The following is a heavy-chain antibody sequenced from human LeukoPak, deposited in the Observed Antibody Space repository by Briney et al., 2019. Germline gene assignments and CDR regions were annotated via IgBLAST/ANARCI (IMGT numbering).Heavy chain of an antibody. D-gene: IGHD2-15*01. V-gene: IGHV4-4*07. Sequence: SETLSLTCTVSGGSISSYYWSWIRQPAGKGLEWIGRIYTGGSTNYNPSIKRRVTMSVDTSKNQFSLKLSSVTAADTAVYYCARVHGRVVAARGYYYYMDVWGKGTTVTVSS. CDR3: ARVHGRVVAARGYYYYMDV. J-gene: IGHJ6*03. CDR1: GGSISSYY. CDR2: IYTGGST.